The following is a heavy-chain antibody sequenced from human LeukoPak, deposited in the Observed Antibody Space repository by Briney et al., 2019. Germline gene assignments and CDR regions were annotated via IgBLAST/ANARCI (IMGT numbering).Heavy chain of an antibody. Sequence: SETLSLTCTVSGGSISSYYWSWIRQPAGKGLEWIGRIYTSGSTNYNPSLKSRVTISVDTPKNQFSLKLTSVTAADTAVYYCARDETYSSDWQSNHYYYYMDVWGKGTTVTVSS. D-gene: IGHD6-19*01. CDR2: IYTSGST. CDR3: ARDETYSSDWQSNHYYYYMDV. V-gene: IGHV4-4*07. CDR1: GGSISSYY. J-gene: IGHJ6*03.